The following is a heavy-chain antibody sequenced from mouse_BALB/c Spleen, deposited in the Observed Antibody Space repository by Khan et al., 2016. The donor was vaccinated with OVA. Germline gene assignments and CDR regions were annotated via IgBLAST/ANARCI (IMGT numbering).Heavy chain of an antibody. CDR1: GFSLTSYG. Sequence: QVQLQQSGPGLVQPSQSLSITCTVSGFSLTSYGVPWVRQSPGKGLEWLGVIWSGGSTDYNSAFISRLTISKDNSKSQVFFNMKSLQANDTAIYYCDRTYFSYGNYGDYYTMDYWGQGTSVTVSS. CDR2: IWSGGST. J-gene: IGHJ4*01. CDR3: DRTYFSYGNYGDYYTMDY. D-gene: IGHD2-1*01. V-gene: IGHV2-2*02.